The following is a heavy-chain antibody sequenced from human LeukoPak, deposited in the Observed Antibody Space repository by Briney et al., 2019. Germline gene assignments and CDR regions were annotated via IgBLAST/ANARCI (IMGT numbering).Heavy chain of an antibody. CDR2: INHSGST. J-gene: IGHJ5*02. V-gene: IGHV4-34*01. CDR3: ATSNSDEYNWFDP. Sequence: SETLSLTCAVYGGSFSGYYWSWIRQPPGEGLEWIGEINHSGSTNYNPSLKSRVTISVDTSKNQFSLKLSSVTAADTAVYYCATSNSDEYNWFDPWGQGTLVTVSS. D-gene: IGHD6-6*01. CDR1: GGSFSGYY.